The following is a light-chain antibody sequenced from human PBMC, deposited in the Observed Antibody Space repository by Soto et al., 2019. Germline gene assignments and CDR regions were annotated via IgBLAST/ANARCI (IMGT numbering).Light chain of an antibody. V-gene: IGKV1-5*01. CDR3: QQYDSLWT. J-gene: IGKJ1*01. CDR2: DAS. Sequence: DIQMTQSPSTLSASVGDRVTITCRASQSISGYLAWYQQRPGKAPQLLIYDASSLQTGVPSRFSGSGSGTEFTLTISSLQPDDFATYYCQQYDSLWTFGQGTK. CDR1: QSISGY.